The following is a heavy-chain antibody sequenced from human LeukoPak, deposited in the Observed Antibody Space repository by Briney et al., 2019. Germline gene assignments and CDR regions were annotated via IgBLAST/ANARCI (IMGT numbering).Heavy chain of an antibody. CDR1: GFTFDNAW. V-gene: IGHV3-15*01. J-gene: IGHJ4*02. CDR3: TTVGTTSPIAEEYFDY. D-gene: IGHD1-26*01. CDR2: VKSKTDGGTT. Sequence: PGGSLRLSCAASGFTFDNAWLNWVRQAPGKGLERVGRVKSKTDGGTTDYAAPVKGRFTISRDDSENTLFLQLNSLKTEDTALYYCTTVGTTSPIAEEYFDYWGQGTLVTVSS.